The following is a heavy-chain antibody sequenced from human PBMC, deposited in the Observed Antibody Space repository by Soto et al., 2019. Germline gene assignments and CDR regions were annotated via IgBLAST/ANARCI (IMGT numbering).Heavy chain of an antibody. CDR1: GYSFTSYW. D-gene: IGHD3-16*01. CDR3: ARPKPGEAPDYGMDV. J-gene: IGHJ6*02. Sequence: GESLKISCKGSGYSFTSYWISWVRQVPGKGLEWMGRIDPSDSYTNYSQSFQGNVTISAEKSISTAYLQWSSLKASDTAMYYCARPKPGEAPDYGMDVWAQGTSVTVSS. V-gene: IGHV5-10-1*01. CDR2: IDPSDSYT.